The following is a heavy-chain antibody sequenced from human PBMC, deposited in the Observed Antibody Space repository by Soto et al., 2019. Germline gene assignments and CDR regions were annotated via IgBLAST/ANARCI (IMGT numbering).Heavy chain of an antibody. V-gene: IGHV3-23*01. CDR1: GFTFSSYA. Sequence: EVQLLESGGGLVQPGGSLRLSCAASGFTFSSYAMSWVRQAPGKGLEWVSAISGSGGSTYYADSVKGRFTISRDNSKNTRYLQRNSVIAEDTAVYYCAKGETIAVAGTETIDYWGHGTLVTVSS. J-gene: IGHJ4*01. CDR3: AKGETIAVAGTETIDY. CDR2: ISGSGGST. D-gene: IGHD6-19*01.